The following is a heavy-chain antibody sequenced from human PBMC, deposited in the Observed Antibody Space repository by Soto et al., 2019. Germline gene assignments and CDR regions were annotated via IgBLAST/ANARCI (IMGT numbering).Heavy chain of an antibody. CDR3: TKSYYYDSRGYLEYYAYGMDV. CDR2: IRSKANSYAT. D-gene: IGHD3-22*01. CDR1: GFTFSGSI. J-gene: IGHJ6*02. V-gene: IGHV3-73*01. Sequence: GGSLRLSCAVSGFTFSGSIIHLVRQSSGKGLEWVGRIRSKANSYATTYAASVKGGFTISRDDSKNTAYLQMNSLKTEDTAVYYCTKSYYYDSRGYLEYYAYGMDVWGQGTTVTVSS.